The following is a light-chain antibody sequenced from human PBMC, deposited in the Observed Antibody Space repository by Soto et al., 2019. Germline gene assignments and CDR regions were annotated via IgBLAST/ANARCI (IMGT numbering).Light chain of an antibody. J-gene: IGKJ1*01. CDR2: GAS. Sequence: EIVMTQSPATLSVSPGGRATLSCRASQSISGALARYQQKPGQAPRLLIYGASTRATGIPARFSGSGSGTEFTLTISSLQSEDFAVYYCQQYNNWPRTFGQGTKVDI. V-gene: IGKV3-15*01. CDR3: QQYNNWPRT. CDR1: QSISGA.